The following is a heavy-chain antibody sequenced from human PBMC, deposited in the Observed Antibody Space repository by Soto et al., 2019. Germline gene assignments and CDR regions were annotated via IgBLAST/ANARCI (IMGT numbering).Heavy chain of an antibody. CDR3: AKANSRHSYFDY. D-gene: IGHD7-27*01. CDR1: GFTFSSYG. J-gene: IGHJ4*02. Sequence: SLGLSCAASGFTFSSYGMHWVRQAPGKGLEWVAVISYDGSNKYYPDSVKGRFTISRDNSKNTLYLQMNSLRAEDTAVYYCAKANSRHSYFDYWGQGTLVTVSS. V-gene: IGHV3-30*18. CDR2: ISYDGSNK.